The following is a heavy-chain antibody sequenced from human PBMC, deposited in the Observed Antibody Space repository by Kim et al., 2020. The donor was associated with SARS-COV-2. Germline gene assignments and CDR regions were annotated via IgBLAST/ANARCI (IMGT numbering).Heavy chain of an antibody. Sequence: FQGRVTITRDTSASTAYMELSSLRSEDTAVYYCARGRGGYSSSWYTEFDYWGQGTLVTVSS. V-gene: IGHV1-3*01. D-gene: IGHD6-13*01. CDR3: ARGRGGYSSSWYTEFDY. J-gene: IGHJ4*02.